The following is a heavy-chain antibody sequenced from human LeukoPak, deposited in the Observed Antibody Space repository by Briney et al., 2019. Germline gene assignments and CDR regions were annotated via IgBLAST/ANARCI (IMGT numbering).Heavy chain of an antibody. CDR2: IGSSGGGT. J-gene: IGHJ4*02. V-gene: IGHV3-23*01. CDR1: GFTFSRYV. CDR3: ARARWGAAGHHFDS. Sequence: GGSLRLSCAGSGFTFSRYVISWVRQAPRKGLEWVSAIGSSGGGTFYADSVKGRFTISRDNPDNTVYLQMNSLRDEDAALYYCARARWGAAGHHFDSWGQGTRVAVSS. D-gene: IGHD1-26*01.